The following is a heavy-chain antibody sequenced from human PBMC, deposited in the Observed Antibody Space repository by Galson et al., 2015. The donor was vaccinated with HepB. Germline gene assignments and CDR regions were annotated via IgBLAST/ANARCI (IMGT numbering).Heavy chain of an antibody. D-gene: IGHD3-10*01. J-gene: IGHJ4*02. CDR2: INAGNDKT. V-gene: IGHV1-3*01. Sequence: SVKVSCKASEYTFNNYAIHWVRQAPGQSLEWMGWINAGNDKTKYSQNFQGRLTMIRDTSASTVYMELSTLTSEDTAVYYCARLMRLTIIGGPLYYFDYWGQGTLVTVSS. CDR1: EYTFNNYA. CDR3: ARLMRLTIIGGPLYYFDY.